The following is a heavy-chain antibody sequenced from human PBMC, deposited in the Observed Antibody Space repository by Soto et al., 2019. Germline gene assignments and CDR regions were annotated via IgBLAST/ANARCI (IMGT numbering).Heavy chain of an antibody. CDR1: GFTFSSYA. D-gene: IGHD6-25*01. V-gene: IGHV3-30-3*01. CDR2: IPNDGSGL. CDR3: ARALAGRVSSAWTRLDY. Sequence: QVQLVESGGGVVQPGTSLRLSCAASGFTFSSYAMHWVRQAPGKGLEWVAVIPNDGSGLYYADSVKGRFTISRDNSNNTVSLQMSSLRSEDAAVYYCARALAGRVSSAWTRLDYWGQGTLVTVSS. J-gene: IGHJ4*02.